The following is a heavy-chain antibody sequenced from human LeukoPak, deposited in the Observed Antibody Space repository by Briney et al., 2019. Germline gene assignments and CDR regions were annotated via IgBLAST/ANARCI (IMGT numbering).Heavy chain of an antibody. J-gene: IGHJ6*02. CDR1: GGSISSSSYY. CDR3: ARHRNDCSGGSCYSGYYYGMDV. Sequence: PSETLSLTCTVSGGSISSSSYYWGWIRQPPGKGLEWFGSIYYSGSTYYNPSLKSRVTISVDTSKNQFSLKLSSVTAADTAVYYCARHRNDCSGGSCYSGYYYGMDVWGQGTTVTVSS. CDR2: IYYSGST. V-gene: IGHV4-39*01. D-gene: IGHD2-15*01.